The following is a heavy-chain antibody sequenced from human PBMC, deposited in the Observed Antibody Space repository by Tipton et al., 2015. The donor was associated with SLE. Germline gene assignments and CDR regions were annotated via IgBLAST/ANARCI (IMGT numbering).Heavy chain of an antibody. V-gene: IGHV4-34*01. D-gene: IGHD5-18*01. CDR2: INHSGST. CDR3: ARLDTGGGI. J-gene: IGHJ3*02. Sequence: TLSLTCAVYGGACSGYYWSWIRQPPGKGREWIGEINHSGSTNYNPSLKSRVTISVDTSKNKFSLKLSSVTAAETAVYYCARLDTGGGIWGQGTMVTVSS. CDR1: GGACSGYY.